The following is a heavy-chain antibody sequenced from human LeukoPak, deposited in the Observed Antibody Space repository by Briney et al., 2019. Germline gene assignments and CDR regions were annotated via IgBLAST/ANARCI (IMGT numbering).Heavy chain of an antibody. V-gene: IGHV3-30*02. CDR2: IRFDGTSE. J-gene: IGHJ4*02. CDR3: ARDLSWGSYTS. D-gene: IGHD3-16*01. CDR1: GFTFSNFG. Sequence: GGSLRLSCAASGFTFSNFGMHWVRQAPGKGLEWVAFIRFDGTSEFYADSVKARFTISRDNSQNTLYLHMNSLSAEDTAVYYCARDLSWGSYTSWGQGTLVTVSS.